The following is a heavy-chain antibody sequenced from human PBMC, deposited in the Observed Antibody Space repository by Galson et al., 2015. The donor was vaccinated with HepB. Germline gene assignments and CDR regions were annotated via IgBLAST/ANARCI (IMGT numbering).Heavy chain of an antibody. CDR1: GYTLTELS. CDR3: ATISPYYYDSSGSSRGYYYYYMDV. J-gene: IGHJ6*03. D-gene: IGHD3-22*01. Sequence: SVKVSCKVSGYTLTELSMHWVRQAPGKGLEWMGGFDPEDGETIYAQKFQGRVTMTEDTSTDTAYMELSSLRSEDTAVYYCATISPYYYDSSGSSRGYYYYYMDVWGKGTTVTVSS. CDR2: FDPEDGET. V-gene: IGHV1-24*01.